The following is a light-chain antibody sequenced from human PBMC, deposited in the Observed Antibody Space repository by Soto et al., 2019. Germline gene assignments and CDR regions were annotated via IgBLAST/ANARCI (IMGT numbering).Light chain of an antibody. Sequence: EIVLTQSPATLSLSPGERATLSCRASQSVSSFLAWYQQKPGQAPRLLIYDASNRATGIPAKFSGSGSGTDFTLNISSLEPEDFAVYYCYQRSNWPPTFGGGTKVEIK. V-gene: IGKV3-11*01. CDR1: QSVSSF. J-gene: IGKJ4*01. CDR3: YQRSNWPPT. CDR2: DAS.